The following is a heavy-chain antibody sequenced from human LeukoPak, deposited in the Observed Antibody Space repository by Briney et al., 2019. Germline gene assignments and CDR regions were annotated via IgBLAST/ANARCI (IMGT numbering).Heavy chain of an antibody. V-gene: IGHV4-34*01. CDR1: GGSFSGYY. J-gene: IGHJ4*02. CDR2: INHSGST. CDR3: AREGYYGSGSPPSLYFDY. Sequence: SETLSLTCAVYGGSFSGYYWSWIRQPPGKGLEWIGEINHSGSTNYNPSLKSRVTISVDTSKNQFSLKLSSVTAADTAVYYCAREGYYGSGSPPSLYFDYWGQGTLVTVSS. D-gene: IGHD3-10*01.